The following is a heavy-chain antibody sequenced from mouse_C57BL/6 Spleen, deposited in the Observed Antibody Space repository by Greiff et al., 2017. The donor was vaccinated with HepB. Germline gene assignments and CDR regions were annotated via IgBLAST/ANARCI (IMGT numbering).Heavy chain of an antibody. J-gene: IGHJ3*01. CDR1: GFTFSDYG. CDR2: ISSGSSTN. Sequence: EVKVEESGGGLVKPGGSLKLSCAASGFTFSDYGMHWVRQAPEQGLEWVAYISSGSSTNYYAETVKGRFTISRDNAKNTLCMQMTSLRSEDTAMYYCAVYYDYDGGFAYWGQGTLVTVSA. V-gene: IGHV5-17*01. CDR3: AVYYDYDGGFAY. D-gene: IGHD2-4*01.